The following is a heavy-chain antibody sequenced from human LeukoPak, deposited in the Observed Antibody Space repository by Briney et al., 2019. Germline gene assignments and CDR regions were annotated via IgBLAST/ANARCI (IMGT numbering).Heavy chain of an antibody. CDR1: RFTFSSYS. D-gene: IGHD2-2*01. J-gene: IGHJ4*02. V-gene: IGHV3-21*01. CDR3: ASPYCSSTSCSTLHDY. Sequence: GGSLRLSCAASRFTFSSYSMNWVRQAPGKGLEWVSSISSSSSFIYYADSVKGRFTISRDNAKNSLYLQMNSLRAEDTAVYYCASPYCSSTSCSTLHDYWGQGTLVTVSS. CDR2: ISSSSSFI.